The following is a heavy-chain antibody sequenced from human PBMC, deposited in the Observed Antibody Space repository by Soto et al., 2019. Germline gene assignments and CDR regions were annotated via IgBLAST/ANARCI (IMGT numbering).Heavy chain of an antibody. CDR2: ISAYNGNT. CDR3: AGSRTGDYGDYPPWYFDL. CDR1: GYTFTSYG. Sequence: QVQLVQSGAEVKKPGASVKVSCKASGYTFTSYGISWVRQAPGQGLEWMGWISAYNGNTNYAQKLQGRVTMTTDTSTSPAYMELRSLRSDDTAVYYCAGSRTGDYGDYPPWYFDLWGRGTLVTVSS. D-gene: IGHD4-17*01. J-gene: IGHJ2*01. V-gene: IGHV1-18*01.